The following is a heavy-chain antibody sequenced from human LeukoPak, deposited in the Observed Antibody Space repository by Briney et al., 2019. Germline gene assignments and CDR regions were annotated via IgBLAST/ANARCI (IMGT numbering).Heavy chain of an antibody. D-gene: IGHD5-24*01. CDR1: GFTFSSYA. CDR2: ISGSGGST. Sequence: GGSLRLSCAASGFTFSSYAMSWVRQAPGKGLEWVSAISGSGGSTYYADSVKDRFTISRDNAKNLLYLQMNSLRAEDTAVYYCARVRWLDYWGQGTLVTVSS. J-gene: IGHJ4*02. V-gene: IGHV3-23*01. CDR3: ARVRWLDY.